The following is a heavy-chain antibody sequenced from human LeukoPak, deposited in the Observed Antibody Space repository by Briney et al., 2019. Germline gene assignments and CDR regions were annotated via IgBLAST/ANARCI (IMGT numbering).Heavy chain of an antibody. CDR1: GYTFSDFY. D-gene: IGHD3-3*02. J-gene: IGHJ4*02. CDR3: ARVRLADERAWAY. Sequence: ASVKVSCKASGYTFSDFYIHWVRQASGQGLEYVGWITPKSGDTYSPQRFQSRVTMTRDASISTAYMELSSLRSDDTAVYFCARVRLADERAWAYWGQGTLVTVSS. CDR2: ITPKSGDT. V-gene: IGHV1-2*02.